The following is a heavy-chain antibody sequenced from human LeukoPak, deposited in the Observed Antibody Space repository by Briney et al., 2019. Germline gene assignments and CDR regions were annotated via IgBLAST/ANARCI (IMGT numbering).Heavy chain of an antibody. CDR3: ARQGSSLHYDNNYMDV. D-gene: IGHD6-6*01. CDR2: LPHDGSNK. Sequence: PGGSLRLSCVVSGVSLSSSAMHWVRQAPGKGLEWVAVLPHDGSNKYYVDSVQGRFTISRDNSKNTLYLQINSLRPDDPAVYYCARQGSSLHYDNNYMDVWGKGTTVIVYS. J-gene: IGHJ6*03. V-gene: IGHV3-30*11. CDR1: GVSLSSSA.